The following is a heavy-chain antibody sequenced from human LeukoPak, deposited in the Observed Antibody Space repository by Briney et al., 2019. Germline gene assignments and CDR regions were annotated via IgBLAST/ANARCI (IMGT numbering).Heavy chain of an antibody. V-gene: IGHV3-11*01. Sequence: GGSLRLSCAASGFTFSDYYMSWIRQAPGKGLEWVSYISSGGGTIYYADSVKGRFTISRDNAKNSLYLQMNSLRAEDTAVYYCARESFYCSGGSCYDTQFDYWGQGTLVTVSS. J-gene: IGHJ4*02. D-gene: IGHD2-15*01. CDR1: GFTFSDYY. CDR3: ARESFYCSGGSCYDTQFDY. CDR2: ISSGGGTI.